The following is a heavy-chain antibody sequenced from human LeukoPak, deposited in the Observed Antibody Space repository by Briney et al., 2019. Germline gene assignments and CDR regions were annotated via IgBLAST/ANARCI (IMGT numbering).Heavy chain of an antibody. V-gene: IGHV4-59*01. D-gene: IGHD3-16*01. Sequence: SETLSLTCAVYGGSFSGYYWSWIRQAPGKGLEWIGYMYYSGSTNYNPSLKSRVTISVDTSKNQFSLKLSSVTAADTAVYYCARGARYYYYMDVWGKGTTVTVSS. J-gene: IGHJ6*03. CDR1: GGSFSGYY. CDR2: MYYSGST. CDR3: ARGARYYYYMDV.